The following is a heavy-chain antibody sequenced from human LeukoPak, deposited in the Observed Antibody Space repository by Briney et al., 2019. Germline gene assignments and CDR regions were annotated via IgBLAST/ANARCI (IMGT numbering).Heavy chain of an antibody. D-gene: IGHD2-2*01. J-gene: IGHJ4*02. CDR3: AHRRANWDCSSTSCPYYFDY. V-gene: IGHV2-5*01. CDR2: IYWNDDK. CDR1: GFSLSTSGVG. Sequence: SGPTLVNPTQTLTLTCTFSGFSLSTSGVGVGWIRQPPGKALEWLALIYWNDDKRYSPSLKSRLTITKDTSKNQVVLTMTNMDPVDTATYYCAHRRANWDCSSTSCPYYFDYWGQGTLVTVSS.